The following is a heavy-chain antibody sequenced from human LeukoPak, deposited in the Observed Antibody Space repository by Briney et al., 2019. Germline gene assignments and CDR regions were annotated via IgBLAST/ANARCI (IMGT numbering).Heavy chain of an antibody. J-gene: IGHJ3*02. D-gene: IGHD3-10*01. CDR2: INHSGST. V-gene: IGHV4-34*01. CDR1: GGSFSGYY. Sequence: PSETLSLTCAVYGGSFSGYYWSWIRQPPGKGLEWIGEINHSGSTNYNPSLKSRVTISVDTSKNQFSLKLSSVTAADTAVYYCARGFGWFGELGAFDIWGQGTMVTVSS. CDR3: ARGFGWFGELGAFDI.